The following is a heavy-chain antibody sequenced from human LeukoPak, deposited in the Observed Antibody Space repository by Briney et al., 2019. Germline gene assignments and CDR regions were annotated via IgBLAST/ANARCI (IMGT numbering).Heavy chain of an antibody. CDR1: GFTFSSYA. CDR3: ARGSYYYDSSGYPDFDY. J-gene: IGHJ4*02. Sequence: LRLSCAASGFTFSSYAMHWVRQAPGKGLEWVAVISYDGSNKYYADSVKGRFTISRDNSKNTLYLQMNSLRAEDTAVYYCARGSYYYDSSGYPDFDYWGQGTLVTVSS. V-gene: IGHV3-30-3*01. D-gene: IGHD3-22*01. CDR2: ISYDGSNK.